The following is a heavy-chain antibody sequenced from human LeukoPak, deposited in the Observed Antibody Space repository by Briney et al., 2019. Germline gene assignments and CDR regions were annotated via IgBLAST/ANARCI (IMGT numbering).Heavy chain of an antibody. J-gene: IGHJ4*02. CDR1: GGSISSSSYY. CDR3: ARFNTEWELLGGGFFDS. D-gene: IGHD1-26*01. Sequence: PSETLSLTCTVSGGSISSSSYYWGWIRQPPGKGLEWIGSIYYSGSTYYNPSLKSRVTISVDTSKNQFSLKLSSVTAADTAVYYCARFNTEWELLGGGFFDSWGQGTLVTVSS. CDR2: IYYSGST. V-gene: IGHV4-39*01.